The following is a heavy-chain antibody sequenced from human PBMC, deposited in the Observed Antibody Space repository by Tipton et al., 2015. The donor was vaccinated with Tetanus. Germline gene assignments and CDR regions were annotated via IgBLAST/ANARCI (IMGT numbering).Heavy chain of an antibody. CDR2: IYYSGST. V-gene: IGHV4-59*01. Sequence: GLVKPSETLSLTCTVSGGSISSYYWSWIRQPPGKGLEWIGYIYYSGSTNYNPSLKSRVTISVDTSKNQFSLKLSSVTAADTAVYYCARGVVITSEYYFDYWGQGTLVTVSS. CDR1: GGSISSYY. D-gene: IGHD2-21*01. CDR3: ARGVVITSEYYFDY. J-gene: IGHJ4*02.